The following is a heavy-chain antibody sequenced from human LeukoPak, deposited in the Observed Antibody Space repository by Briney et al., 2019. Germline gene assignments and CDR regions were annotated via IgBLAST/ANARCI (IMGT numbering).Heavy chain of an antibody. Sequence: PSETLSLTCTVSGGSISSYYWSWIRQPPGKGLEWIGEINHSGSTNYNPSLKSRVTISVDTSKNQFSLKLSSVTAADTAVYYCARVGPPYYYDSSGYYYRNYFDYWGQGTLVTVSS. CDR1: GGSISSYY. V-gene: IGHV4-34*01. CDR3: ARVGPPYYYDSSGYYYRNYFDY. D-gene: IGHD3-22*01. J-gene: IGHJ4*02. CDR2: INHSGST.